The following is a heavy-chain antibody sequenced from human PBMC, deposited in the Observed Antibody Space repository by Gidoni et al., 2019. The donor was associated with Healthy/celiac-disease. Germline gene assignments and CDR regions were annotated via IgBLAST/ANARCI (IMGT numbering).Heavy chain of an antibody. CDR2: ISSSSSYI. Sequence: EVQLVESGGGLVKHGGSLRLSCAASGFPFSSYSMNWVRQAPGKGLEWVSSISSSSSYIYYADSVKGRFTISRDNAKNSLYLQMNSLRAEDTAVYYCARVGVAAAPDYWGQGTLVTVSS. V-gene: IGHV3-21*01. CDR1: GFPFSSYS. J-gene: IGHJ4*02. D-gene: IGHD2-15*01. CDR3: ARVGVAAAPDY.